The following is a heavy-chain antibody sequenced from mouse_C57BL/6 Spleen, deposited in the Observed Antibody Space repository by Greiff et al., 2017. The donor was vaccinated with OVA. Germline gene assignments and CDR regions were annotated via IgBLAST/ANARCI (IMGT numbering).Heavy chain of an antibody. Sequence: VQLQQSGPELVKPGASVKISCKASGYAFSSSWMNWVKQRPGKGLEWIGRIYPGDGDTNYNGKFKGKATLTADKSSSTAYMQLSSLTSEDSAVXFCAVHYYGCSYGYFDVWGTGTTVTVSA. CDR2: IYPGDGDT. CDR1: GYAFSSSW. D-gene: IGHD1-1*01. J-gene: IGHJ1*03. V-gene: IGHV1-82*01. CDR3: AVHYYGCSYGYFDV.